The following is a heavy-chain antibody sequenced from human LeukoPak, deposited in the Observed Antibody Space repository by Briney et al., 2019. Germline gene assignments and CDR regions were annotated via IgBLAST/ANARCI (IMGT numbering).Heavy chain of an antibody. CDR3: AKGGNYDFWSGYYDDY. J-gene: IGHJ4*02. CDR2: ISGSGGST. V-gene: IGHV3-23*01. Sequence: PGGSLRLSCAASGFTFSSYAMSWVCQAPGKGLEWVSAISGSGGSTYYADSVKGRFTISRDNSKNTLYLQMNSLRAEDTAVYYCAKGGNYDFWSGYYDDYWGQGTLVTVSS. D-gene: IGHD3-3*01. CDR1: GFTFSSYA.